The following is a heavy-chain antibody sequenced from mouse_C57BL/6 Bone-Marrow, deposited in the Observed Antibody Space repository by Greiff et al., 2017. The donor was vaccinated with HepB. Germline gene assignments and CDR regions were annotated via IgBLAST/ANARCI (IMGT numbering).Heavy chain of an antibody. D-gene: IGHD3-1*01. V-gene: IGHV1-22*01. CDR3: ARGLGWFAY. J-gene: IGHJ3*01. CDR2: INPNNGGT. Sequence: EVQGVESGPELVKPGASVKMSCKASGYTFTDYNMHWVKQSHGKSLEWIGYINPNNGGTSYNQKFKGKATLTVNKSSSTAYMELRSLTSEDSAVYYCARGLGWFAYWGQGTLVTVSA. CDR1: GYTFTDYN.